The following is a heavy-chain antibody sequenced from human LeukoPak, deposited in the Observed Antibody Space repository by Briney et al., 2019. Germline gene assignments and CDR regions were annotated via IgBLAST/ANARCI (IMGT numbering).Heavy chain of an antibody. J-gene: IGHJ3*02. CDR1: GSTFSSYS. CDR3: ARVALPRAFDI. Sequence: GGSLRLSCAASGSTFSSYSMNWVRQAPGKGLEWVSSISSSSSYIYYADSVKGRFTISRDNAKNSLYLQMNSLRAEDTAVYYCARVALPRAFDIWGQGTMVTVSS. V-gene: IGHV3-21*01. CDR2: ISSSSSYI.